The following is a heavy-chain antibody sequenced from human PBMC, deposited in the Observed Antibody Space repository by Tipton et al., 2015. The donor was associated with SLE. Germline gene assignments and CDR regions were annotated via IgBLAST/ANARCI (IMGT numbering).Heavy chain of an antibody. CDR1: GASITNYY. D-gene: IGHD6-6*01. Sequence: GLVKPSETLSLTCTVSGASITNYYWSWIRQPPGKGLEWIAFIHYSGATNYNPSLKSRVTISVDTSKNQFSLKVTSVTAADTAVYYRARGGASSKYFDLWGRGTLLTVSS. CDR3: ARGGASSKYFDL. J-gene: IGHJ2*01. CDR2: IHYSGAT. V-gene: IGHV4-59*01.